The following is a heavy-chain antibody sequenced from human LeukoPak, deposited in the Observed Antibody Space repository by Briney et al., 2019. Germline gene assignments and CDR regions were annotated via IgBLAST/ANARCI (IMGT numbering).Heavy chain of an antibody. CDR3: ARVRTTVGVYLDY. J-gene: IGHJ4*02. Sequence: GGPLRLSCAASGFTFSSYAMHWVRQAPGKGLEWVAVISYDGSNKYYADSVKGRFTISRDNSKNTLYLQMNSLRAEDTAVYYCARVRTTVGVYLDYWGQGTLVTVSS. V-gene: IGHV3-30*04. CDR2: ISYDGSNK. CDR1: GFTFSSYA. D-gene: IGHD4-11*01.